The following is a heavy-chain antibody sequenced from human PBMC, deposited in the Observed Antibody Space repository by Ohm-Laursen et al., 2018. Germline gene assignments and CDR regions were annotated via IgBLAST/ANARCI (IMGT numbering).Heavy chain of an antibody. CDR3: AKDGMRQSYYGMDV. D-gene: IGHD2-8*01. J-gene: IGHJ6*02. CDR2: ISGSGGST. V-gene: IGHV3-23*01. Sequence: GSLRLSCAASGFTFSSYAMSWVRQAPGKGLEWVSAISGSGGSTYYADSVKGRFTISRDNSKNTLYLQMNSLRAEDTAVYYCAKDGMRQSYYGMDVWGQGTTVTVSS. CDR1: GFTFSSYA.